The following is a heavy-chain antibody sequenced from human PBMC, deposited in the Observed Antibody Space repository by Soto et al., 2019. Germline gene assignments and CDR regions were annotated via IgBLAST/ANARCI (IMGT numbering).Heavy chain of an antibody. Sequence: QVQLQESGPGLVKPSQTLSLTCTVSGGSISSGGYYCSWIRQHPGKVLEWIGYIYYSGSTYYNPSLKSRVTISVDTSKNQFSLKLSSVTAADTAVYYCARDSDDYGDYGRAFDIWGQGTMVTVSS. CDR1: GGSISSGGYY. D-gene: IGHD4-17*01. V-gene: IGHV4-31*03. J-gene: IGHJ3*02. CDR2: IYYSGST. CDR3: ARDSDDYGDYGRAFDI.